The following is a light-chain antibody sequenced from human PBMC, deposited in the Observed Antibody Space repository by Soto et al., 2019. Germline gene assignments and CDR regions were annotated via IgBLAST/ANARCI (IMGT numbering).Light chain of an antibody. CDR1: QSVNFN. CDR3: QQYNNWPPLT. Sequence: EVVMTQSPATLSVSPGERVTLSCRASQSVNFNLAWYQQKPGQAPRLLISGAATRATGVPARFSGSGSGTEFTLTISGLQSEDLAIYYCQQYNNWPPLTFGGGTKVDIK. V-gene: IGKV3-15*01. J-gene: IGKJ4*01. CDR2: GAA.